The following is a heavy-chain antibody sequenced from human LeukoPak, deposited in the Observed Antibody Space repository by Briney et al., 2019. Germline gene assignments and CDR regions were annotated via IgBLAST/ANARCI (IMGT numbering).Heavy chain of an antibody. CDR1: GFTFSSYG. CDR2: ISGSGGIT. V-gene: IGHV3-23*01. J-gene: IGHJ4*02. Sequence: GRSLRLSCAASGFTFSSYGMHWVRQAPGKGLEWVSSISGSGGITYYADSVKGRFTISRDNSKNTLYLQMNSLRAEDTAIYYCAKSVVVVTATSDFFDYWGQGTLVTVSS. CDR3: AKSVVVVTATSDFFDY. D-gene: IGHD2-21*02.